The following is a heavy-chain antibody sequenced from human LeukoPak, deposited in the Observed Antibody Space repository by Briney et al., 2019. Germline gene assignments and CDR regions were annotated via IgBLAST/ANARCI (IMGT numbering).Heavy chain of an antibody. CDR3: AKDLGGGSGCYDL. Sequence: GGSLRLSCAASEFTFSSYGMHWVRQAPGKGLEWVAIISYDGSNKYYADSVQGRFTISRDNSKNTLYLQMNSLRAEDTAVYYCAKDLGGGSGCYDLWGRGTLVTVSS. V-gene: IGHV3-30*18. CDR2: ISYDGSNK. CDR1: EFTFSSYG. J-gene: IGHJ2*01. D-gene: IGHD6-19*01.